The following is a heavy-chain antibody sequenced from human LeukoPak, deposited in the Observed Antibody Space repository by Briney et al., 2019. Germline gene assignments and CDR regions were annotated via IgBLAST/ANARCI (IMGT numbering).Heavy chain of an antibody. CDR2: IYYSGST. J-gene: IGHJ5*02. Sequence: SETLSLTCTVSGGSISSSSYYWGWIRQPPGKGLEWIGSIYYSGSTYYNPSLKSRVTISVDTSKNQFSLKLSSVTAADTAVYYCARDCEAGKALHNWFDPWGQGTLVTVSS. V-gene: IGHV4-39*07. CDR3: ARDCEAGKALHNWFDP. CDR1: GGSISSSSYY. D-gene: IGHD6-19*01.